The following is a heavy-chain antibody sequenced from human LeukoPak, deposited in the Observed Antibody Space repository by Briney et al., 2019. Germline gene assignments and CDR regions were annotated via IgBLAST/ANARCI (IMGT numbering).Heavy chain of an antibody. CDR2: ISSTSTYI. CDR3: AIDPGTVDTPMVPVWDY. Sequence: GESLRLSCAASGFTFSNYKMNWVRQAPGRELEWVSSISSTSTYIYYTDSVKGRFTISRDNAKNSLYMQMNSLRAEDTAVYYCAIDPGTVDTPMVPVWDYWGQGTVVTVSS. CDR1: GFTFSNYK. V-gene: IGHV3-21*01. J-gene: IGHJ4*02. D-gene: IGHD5-18*01.